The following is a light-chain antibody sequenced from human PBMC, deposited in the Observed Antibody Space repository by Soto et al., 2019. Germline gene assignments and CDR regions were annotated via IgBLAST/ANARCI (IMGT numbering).Light chain of an antibody. CDR1: QSISSW. CDR3: QQLNSYPIT. J-gene: IGKJ5*01. Sequence: DIQRTQSPSTLPASVGDRVTITCRASQSISSWLAWYKQKPGKAPKLLIYDASSLESGVPSRFRGSGSGTDFTLTISSLKPEDFATYYCQQLNSYPITFGQGTRLEIK. V-gene: IGKV1-5*01. CDR2: DAS.